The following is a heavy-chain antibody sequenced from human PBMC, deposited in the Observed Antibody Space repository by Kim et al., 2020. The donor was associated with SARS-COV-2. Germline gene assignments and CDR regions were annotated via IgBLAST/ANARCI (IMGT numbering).Heavy chain of an antibody. V-gene: IGHV3-33*01. D-gene: IGHD3-10*01. Sequence: GGSLRLSCAASGFTFSSYGMHWVRQAPGKGLEWVAVIWYDGSNKYYADSVKGRFTISRDNSKNTLYLQMNSLRAEDTAVYYCARDGSLLWFGELSGWFDPWGQGTLVTVSS. CDR3: ARDGSLLWFGELSGWFDP. CDR1: GFTFSSYG. J-gene: IGHJ5*02. CDR2: IWYDGSNK.